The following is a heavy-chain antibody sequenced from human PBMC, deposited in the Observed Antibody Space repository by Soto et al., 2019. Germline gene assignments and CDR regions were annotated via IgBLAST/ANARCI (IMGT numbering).Heavy chain of an antibody. J-gene: IGHJ6*02. V-gene: IGHV5-51*01. CDR2: IYPGDSDT. CDR3: ARRMEGSGSRRYYYGMDV. Sequence: GESLKISCKGSGYSFTSYWIGWVRQMPGKGLEWMGIIYPGDSDTRYSPSFQGQVTISADKSISAAYLQWSSLKASDTAMYYCARRMEGSGSRRYYYGMDVWGQGTTGTVSS. D-gene: IGHD3-10*01. CDR1: GYSFTSYW.